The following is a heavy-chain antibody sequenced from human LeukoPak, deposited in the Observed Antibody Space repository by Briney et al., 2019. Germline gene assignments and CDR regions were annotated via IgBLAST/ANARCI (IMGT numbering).Heavy chain of an antibody. CDR3: ARGVLRYFDWLLGRNWFDP. Sequence: PSETLSLTCAVYGGSFSGYYWSWIRQPPGKGLEWIGEINHSGSTNYNPSLKSRVTISVDTSKNQFSLKLSSVTAADTAVYYCARGVLRYFDWLLGRNWFDPWGQGTLVTVSS. J-gene: IGHJ5*02. CDR2: INHSGST. CDR1: GGSFSGYY. D-gene: IGHD3-9*01. V-gene: IGHV4-34*01.